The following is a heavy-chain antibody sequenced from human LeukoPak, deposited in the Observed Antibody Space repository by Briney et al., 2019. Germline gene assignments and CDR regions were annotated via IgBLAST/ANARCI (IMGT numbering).Heavy chain of an antibody. V-gene: IGHV3-48*01. CDR3: AREPYYYGSGSYYNPAGFDY. D-gene: IGHD3-10*01. CDR1: GFTFSSYG. CDR2: ISSRSRTI. J-gene: IGHJ4*02. Sequence: PGGSLRLSCAASGFTFSSYGMSWVRQAPGKGLEWVSYISSRSRTIYYADSLKGRFTISRDNAKNSLYLQMNSLRAEDTAVYYCAREPYYYGSGSYYNPAGFDYWGQGTLVTVSS.